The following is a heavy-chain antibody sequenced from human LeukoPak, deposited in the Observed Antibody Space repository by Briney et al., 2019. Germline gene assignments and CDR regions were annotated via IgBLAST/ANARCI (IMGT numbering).Heavy chain of an antibody. D-gene: IGHD3-22*01. J-gene: IGHJ4*02. CDR1: GYTFTGYY. Sequence: ASVKVSCKASGYTFTGYYMHWVRQAPGQGLEWMGWINPNSGGTNYAQKFQGRVTMTRDTSISTAYMELSRLRSDDTAVYYCARDIPEYYYDSSGYYYNHTFDYWGQGTLVTVSS. CDR3: ARDIPEYYYDSSGYYYNHTFDY. CDR2: INPNSGGT. V-gene: IGHV1-2*02.